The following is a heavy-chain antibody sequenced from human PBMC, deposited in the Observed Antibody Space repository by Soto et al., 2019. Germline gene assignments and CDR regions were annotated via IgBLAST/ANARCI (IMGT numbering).Heavy chain of an antibody. J-gene: IGHJ6*02. V-gene: IGHV3-33*01. CDR1: EFSFSSHG. Sequence: QVQLVESGGGVVQPGRSLRLSCVASEFSFSSHGMHWVRQGPGKGLEWVAVIWNDGSNKYYADSVKGRFTISRDNSKNTLYLQMDSLRAEDTAVDYCATVAPLTTNSGMDVWGQGTAVTVSS. CDR2: IWNDGSNK. CDR3: ATVAPLTTNSGMDV. D-gene: IGHD1-1*01.